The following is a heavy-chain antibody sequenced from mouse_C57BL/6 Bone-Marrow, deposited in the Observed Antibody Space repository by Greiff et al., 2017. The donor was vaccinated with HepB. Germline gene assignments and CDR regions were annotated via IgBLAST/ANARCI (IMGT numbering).Heavy chain of an antibody. J-gene: IGHJ1*03. V-gene: IGHV14-4*01. CDR3: TWDVWYFDV. CDR2: IDPENGDT. D-gene: IGHD4-1*01. Sequence: EVQLQQSGAELVRPGASVKLSCTASGFNIKDDYMHWVKQRPEQGLEWIGWIDPENGDTDSASKFQGKATITADTSSNTAYLQLSSLTSEDTAVYYCTWDVWYFDVWGTGTTVTVSS. CDR1: GFNIKDDY.